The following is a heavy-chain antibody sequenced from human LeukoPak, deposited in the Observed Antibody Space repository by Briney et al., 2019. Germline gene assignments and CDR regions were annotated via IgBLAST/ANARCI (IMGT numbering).Heavy chain of an antibody. V-gene: IGHV3-7*01. D-gene: IGHD4-23*01. CDR3: ARDRPTVAMTRYFNY. Sequence: GGSLRLSCAASGFTFTSYCLSWVRQAPRKGLEWVANIKQDGSAKHYVDSVKGRFTISRDNTKNSVYLQMNSLRAEDTAVYYCARDRPTVAMTRYFNYWGQGTLVTVSS. CDR1: GFTFTSYC. J-gene: IGHJ4*02. CDR2: IKQDGSAK.